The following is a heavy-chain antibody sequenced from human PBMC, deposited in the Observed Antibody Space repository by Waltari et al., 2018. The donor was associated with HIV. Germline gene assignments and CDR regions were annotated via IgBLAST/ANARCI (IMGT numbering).Heavy chain of an antibody. CDR2: IWYDGSNK. CDR1: GFTFSSYG. D-gene: IGHD4-17*01. J-gene: IGHJ6*02. Sequence: QVQLVESGGGVVQPGRSLRLSCAASGFTFSSYGMHWVRQAPGKGLEWVAVIWYDGSNKYYADSVKGRFTISRDNSKKTLYLQMNSLRAEDTAVYYCARVRYGDYRDYGMDVWGQGTTVTVSS. CDR3: ARVRYGDYRDYGMDV. V-gene: IGHV3-33*01.